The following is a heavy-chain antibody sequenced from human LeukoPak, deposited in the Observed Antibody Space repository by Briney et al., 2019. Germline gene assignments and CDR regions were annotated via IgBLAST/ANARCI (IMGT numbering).Heavy chain of an antibody. CDR1: GXSISSSSYY. CDR2: IYYSGST. V-gene: IGHV4-39*02. CDR3: AREGGPYRPLDY. J-gene: IGHJ4*02. Sequence: PSETLSLTCTVSGXSISSSSYYWGWIRQPPGRGLEWIGSIYYSGSTYYNPSLKSRVTISVDTSKNQFSLKLSSVTAADTAVYYCAREGGPYRPLDYSGQGTLVTVSS.